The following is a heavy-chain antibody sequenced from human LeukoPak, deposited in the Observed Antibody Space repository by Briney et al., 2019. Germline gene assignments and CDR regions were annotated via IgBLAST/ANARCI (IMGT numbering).Heavy chain of an antibody. Sequence: ASVKVSCKTSGHTFTNYEINWVRQSAGLGLKWMGWINPKRGRTGYAQKLQGRVTFTRNTSINPDYMELNNLRSDDTAVYYCARETSSRFFDYWGQGTRLRVSS. CDR2: INPKRGRT. CDR1: GHTFTNYE. J-gene: IGHJ4*02. CDR3: ARETSSRFFDY. V-gene: IGHV1-8*03.